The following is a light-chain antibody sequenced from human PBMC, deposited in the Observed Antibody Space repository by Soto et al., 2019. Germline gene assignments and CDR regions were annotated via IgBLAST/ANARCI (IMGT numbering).Light chain of an antibody. V-gene: IGKV3-20*01. CDR1: QSVSTNY. J-gene: IGKJ5*01. CDR2: GAS. Sequence: EIVLTQSPGTLSLSPGERATLSCRASQSVSTNYLAWYQQKPDRAPRLLIYGASSRVTSIPGRFSGSGSGTKFTLTISRREPQDFAVSYCQQYGRSPSLTFGEGTRLEIK. CDR3: QQYGRSPSLT.